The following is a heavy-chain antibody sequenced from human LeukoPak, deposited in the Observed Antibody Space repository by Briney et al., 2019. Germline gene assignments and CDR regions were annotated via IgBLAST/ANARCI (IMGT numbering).Heavy chain of an antibody. CDR2: MNPNSGNT. Sequence: ASVKVSCKASGYTFTSYDINWVRQATGQGLEWMGWMNPNSGNTGYAQMFQGRVTITRNTSISTAYMELSSLRSEDTAVYYCARETSGSSWPYYYYSYYRAVGGKGPRFTVS. V-gene: IGHV1-8*03. CDR1: GYTFTSYD. J-gene: IGHJ6*03. D-gene: IGHD6-13*01. CDR3: ARETSGSSWPYYYYSYYRAV.